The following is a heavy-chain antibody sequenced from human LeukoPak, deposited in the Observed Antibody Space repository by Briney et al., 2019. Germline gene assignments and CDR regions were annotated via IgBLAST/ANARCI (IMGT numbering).Heavy chain of an antibody. CDR3: ARGSWRALNNFDY. CDR2: IYYSGAT. Sequence: SETLSLTCTVSGDSITNGDSWSWLRQPPGKGLEWIGYIYYSGATDFNPSLRSRVSISVDTSKNQFSLNLNSVTAADTAVYYCARGSWRALNNFDYWGQGTLVIVSS. CDR1: GDSITNGDS. J-gene: IGHJ4*02. V-gene: IGHV4-30-4*01. D-gene: IGHD3-10*01.